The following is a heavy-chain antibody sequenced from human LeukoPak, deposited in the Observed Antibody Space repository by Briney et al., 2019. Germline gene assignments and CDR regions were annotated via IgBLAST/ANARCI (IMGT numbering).Heavy chain of an antibody. Sequence: PSETLSLTCTVSGASIGSYYWSWIRQPPGKGLEWIGYISPNGYTLYTPSLRSRVTISRDTSDNQFSLILSSVTAADTAIYYCTRHDVVPIIGHGMAVWGRGTTVTVSS. D-gene: IGHD2-2*01. V-gene: IGHV4-59*08. CDR2: ISPNGYT. CDR1: GASIGSYY. CDR3: TRHDVVPIIGHGMAV. J-gene: IGHJ6*02.